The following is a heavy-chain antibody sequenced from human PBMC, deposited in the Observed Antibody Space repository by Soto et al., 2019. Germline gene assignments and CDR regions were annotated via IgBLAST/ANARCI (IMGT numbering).Heavy chain of an antibody. D-gene: IGHD3-3*01. CDR1: GYTLTEYL. CDR3: ATDRSLRFLEWSYGMDV. Sequence: ASVKVSCKVSGYTLTEYLMHWVRQAPGKGLEWMGGFDPEDGETIYAQKFQGRVTMTEDTSTDTAYMELSSLRSEDTAVYYCATDRSLRFLEWSYGMDVWGQGTTVTVSS. J-gene: IGHJ6*02. V-gene: IGHV1-24*01. CDR2: FDPEDGET.